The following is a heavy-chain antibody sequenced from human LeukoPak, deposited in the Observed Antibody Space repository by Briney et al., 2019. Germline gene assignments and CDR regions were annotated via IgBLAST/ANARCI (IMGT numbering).Heavy chain of an antibody. J-gene: IGHJ4*02. CDR2: IIPIFGTA. CDR1: GGTFSSYA. CDR3: ARCHCGSGSYYTPYFDY. D-gene: IGHD3-10*01. V-gene: IGHV1-69*13. Sequence: ASVKVSCKASGGTFSSYAISWVRQAPGQGLEWMGGIIPIFGTANYAQKFQGRVTITADESTSTAYMELSSLRSEDTAVYYCARCHCGSGSYYTPYFDYWGQGTLVTVSS.